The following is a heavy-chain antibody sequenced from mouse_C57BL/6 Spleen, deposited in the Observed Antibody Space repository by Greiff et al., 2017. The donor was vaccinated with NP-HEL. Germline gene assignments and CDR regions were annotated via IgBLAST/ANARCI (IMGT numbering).Heavy chain of an antibody. D-gene: IGHD2-4*01. Sequence: VQLQQPGAELVKPGASVKLSCKASGYTFTSYWMHWVKQRPGQGLEWIGMIHPNSGSTNYNEKFKSKATLTVDKSSSTAYMQLSSLTSEDSAVYYCARYEVYDYGGEFAYWGQGTLVTVSA. V-gene: IGHV1-64*01. J-gene: IGHJ3*01. CDR3: ARYEVYDYGGEFAY. CDR2: IHPNSGST. CDR1: GYTFTSYW.